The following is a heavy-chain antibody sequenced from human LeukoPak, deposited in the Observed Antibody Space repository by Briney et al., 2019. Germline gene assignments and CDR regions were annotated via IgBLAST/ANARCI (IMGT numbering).Heavy chain of an antibody. D-gene: IGHD3-22*01. Sequence: GGSLRLSCAAPGFTLTSYAMHWVRQAPGKGLEWVAVISYDGSIKYYADSVKGRFTISRDNSETTLYLQMNSLRAEDTAVYYCARGGSGYSYYFDYWGQGTLVSVSS. CDR1: GFTLTSYA. V-gene: IGHV3-30-3*01. CDR2: ISYDGSIK. J-gene: IGHJ4*02. CDR3: ARGGSGYSYYFDY.